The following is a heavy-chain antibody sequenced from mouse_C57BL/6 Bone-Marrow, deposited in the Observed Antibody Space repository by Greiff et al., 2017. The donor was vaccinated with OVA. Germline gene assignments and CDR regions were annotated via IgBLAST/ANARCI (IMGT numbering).Heavy chain of an antibody. V-gene: IGHV1-72*01. CDR1: GYTFTSYW. CDR3: ALYDSYFPWFAY. CDR2: IDPNSGGT. J-gene: IGHJ3*01. Sequence: VQLQQPGAELVKPGASVKLSCKASGYTFTSYWMHWVKQRPGRGLEWIGRIDPNSGGTKYNEKFKSKATLTVDKPSSIAYMQLSSLTSGDSAVYYCALYDSYFPWFAYWGQGTLVTVSA. D-gene: IGHD2-3*01.